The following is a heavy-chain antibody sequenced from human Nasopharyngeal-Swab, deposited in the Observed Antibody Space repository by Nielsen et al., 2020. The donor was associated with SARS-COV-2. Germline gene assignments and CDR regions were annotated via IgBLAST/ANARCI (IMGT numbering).Heavy chain of an antibody. Sequence: ASVKVSCKASGYFFTSYDIIWVRQATGQGLEWMVWMNPNSGNTGYAQKFQGRVTITRNTTISTAYMEQSSLRSEDTAVYYCARGRGGLRLITMTLTESISDYWGQKALVTVSS. J-gene: IGHJ4*02. V-gene: IGHV1-8*01. CDR3: ARGRGGLRLITMTLTESISDY. CDR1: GYFFTSYD. D-gene: IGHD3-22*01. CDR2: MNPNSGNT.